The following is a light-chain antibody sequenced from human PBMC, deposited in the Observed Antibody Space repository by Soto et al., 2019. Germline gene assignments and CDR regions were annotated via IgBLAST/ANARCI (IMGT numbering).Light chain of an antibody. J-gene: IGKJ3*01. CDR2: GAS. CDR3: QQYGRSPLA. CDR1: QSVSSSY. V-gene: IGKV3-20*01. Sequence: EIVLTQSPGTLSLSPGERATLSCRASQSVSSSYLVWYQQKPGQAPRLLIYGASSRATGIPDRFSGSGSGTDFTLTISRLEPEDFAVYYCQQYGRSPLAFGPGTKVDIK.